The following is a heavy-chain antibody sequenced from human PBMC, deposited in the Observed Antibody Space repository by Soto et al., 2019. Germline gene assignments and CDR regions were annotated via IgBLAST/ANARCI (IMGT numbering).Heavy chain of an antibody. V-gene: IGHV1-2*02. J-gene: IGHJ3*02. CDR3: ARGDFWSGYPFDI. CDR1: GYTFIDYY. D-gene: IGHD3-3*01. CDR2: ISPRSGGT. Sequence: ASVKVSCKASGYTFIDYYMHWVRQAPGQGFEWMGRISPRSGGTNYAQKLQGRVTMTTDTSTSTAYMELRSLRSDDTAVCYCARGDFWSGYPFDIWGQGTMVTVSS.